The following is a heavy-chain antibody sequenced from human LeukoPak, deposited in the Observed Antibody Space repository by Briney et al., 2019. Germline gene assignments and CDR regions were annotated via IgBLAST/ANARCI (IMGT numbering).Heavy chain of an antibody. V-gene: IGHV4-4*07. CDR2: IYTSGST. CDR1: GGSISSYY. D-gene: IGHD2-2*01. J-gene: IGHJ6*02. Sequence: SETLSLTCTVSGGSISSYYWSWIRQPAGKGLEWIGRIYTSGSTNYNPSLKSRVTMSVDTSKNQCSLKLSSVTAADTAVYYCARDIVVVGDYYYGMDVWGQGTTVTVSS. CDR3: ARDIVVVGDYYYGMDV.